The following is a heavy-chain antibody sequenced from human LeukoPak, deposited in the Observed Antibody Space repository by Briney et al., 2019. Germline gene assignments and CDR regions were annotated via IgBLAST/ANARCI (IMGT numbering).Heavy chain of an antibody. V-gene: IGHV3-23*01. D-gene: IGHD3-16*01. J-gene: IGHJ4*02. CDR1: GFTFSGYA. Sequence: GGSLRLSCAASGFTFSGYAMSWVRQAPGKGLEWVSAIIGSGDTTYYAASVEGRLTISRDNSKNTLYLQMNSLRAEDPAVYYCAKVTGGDMITYGGLDYWGQGTLVPVSS. CDR2: IIGSGDTT. CDR3: AKVTGGDMITYGGLDY.